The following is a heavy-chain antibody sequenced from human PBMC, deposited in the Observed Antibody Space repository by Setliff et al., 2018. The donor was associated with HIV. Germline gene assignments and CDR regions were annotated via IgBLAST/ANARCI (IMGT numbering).Heavy chain of an antibody. V-gene: IGHV4-39*07. CDR2: IYFSGST. D-gene: IGHD1-26*01. J-gene: IGHJ4*02. CDR1: GVSISSSSYF. Sequence: SETLSLTCAVSGVSISSSSYFWGWIRRPPGTGLDWIGSIYFSGSTYYNPSLKSRVTISVDTSKNQFSLKLSSVTAADTAVYYCAREGGSYYWFDYWGQGTLVTVSS. CDR3: AREGGSYYWFDY.